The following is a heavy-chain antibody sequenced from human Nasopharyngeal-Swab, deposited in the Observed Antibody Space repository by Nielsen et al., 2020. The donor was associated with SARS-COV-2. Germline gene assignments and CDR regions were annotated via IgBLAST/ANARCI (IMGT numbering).Heavy chain of an antibody. D-gene: IGHD3-3*01. Sequence: GGSLRLSFAASGFPFSSYSMNWVRQAPGKGLEWVSSISSSSSYIYYADSVKGRFTISRDNAKNSLYLQMNSLRAEDTAVYYCASFWSGYSTPDYWGQGTLVTVSS. V-gene: IGHV3-21*01. CDR2: ISSSSSYI. CDR3: ASFWSGYSTPDY. J-gene: IGHJ4*02. CDR1: GFPFSSYS.